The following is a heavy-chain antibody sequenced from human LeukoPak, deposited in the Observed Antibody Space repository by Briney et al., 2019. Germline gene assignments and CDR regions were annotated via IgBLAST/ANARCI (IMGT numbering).Heavy chain of an antibody. CDR3: ARDGRYCSGGSCYSNY. CDR1: GFTFSSYA. J-gene: IGHJ4*02. CDR2: ISSNGGST. Sequence: GGSLRLSCAASGFTFSSYAMHWVRQAPGKGLEYVSAISSNGGSTYYANSVKGRFTISRDNSKNTLYLQMGSLRAEDMAVYYCARDGRYCSGGSCYSNYWGQGTLVTVSS. D-gene: IGHD2-15*01. V-gene: IGHV3-64*01.